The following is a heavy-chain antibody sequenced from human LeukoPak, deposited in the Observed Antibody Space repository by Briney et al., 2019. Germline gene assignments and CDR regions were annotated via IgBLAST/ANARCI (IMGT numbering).Heavy chain of an antibody. CDR3: ARESRREGYRFDY. D-gene: IGHD5-24*01. V-gene: IGHV4-39*07. CDR2: IYYSGNT. Sequence: SSETLSLTCAVSGGSISSSSYYWGWIRQPPGKGLEWIGTIYYSGNTNYNPSLKSRLTISVDTSKNQFSLKLSSVTAADTAVYYCARESRREGYRFDYWGQGTLVTVSS. CDR1: GGSISSSSYY. J-gene: IGHJ4*02.